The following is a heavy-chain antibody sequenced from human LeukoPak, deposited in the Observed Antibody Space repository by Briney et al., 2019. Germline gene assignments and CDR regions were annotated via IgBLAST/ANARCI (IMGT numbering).Heavy chain of an antibody. CDR3: TKGYYEPFDK. CDR2: ISNSGST. V-gene: IGHV4-59*13. J-gene: IGHJ4*02. CDR1: GASIDNYY. Sequence: SSETLSLTCTVSGASIDNYYWDWIRQSPGKGLEWIACISNSGSTKYNPSLTDRVTMSVDRSKNQVSLRLRSVTAADTGVYYCTKGYYEPFDKWGQGTLVIVSS. D-gene: IGHD3-22*01.